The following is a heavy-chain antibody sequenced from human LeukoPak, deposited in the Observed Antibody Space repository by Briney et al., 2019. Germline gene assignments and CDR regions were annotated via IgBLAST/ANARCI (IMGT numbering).Heavy chain of an antibody. J-gene: IGHJ4*02. CDR1: GFTLSNDW. CDR3: LCIEATTTGLIDH. V-gene: IGHV3-74*01. CDR2: VTSDGVT. Sequence: GGSLRLSCAASGFTLSNDWFHRVRRAPGKGLGWVSRVTSDGVTSYADSVKGRFAISRDNARNTLYLQMDSLRVEDTAVYYCLCIEATTTGLIDHWGQGTLVTVSS. D-gene: IGHD6-13*01.